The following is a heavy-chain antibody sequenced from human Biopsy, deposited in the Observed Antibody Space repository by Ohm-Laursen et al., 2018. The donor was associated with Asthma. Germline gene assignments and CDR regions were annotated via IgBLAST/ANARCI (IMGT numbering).Heavy chain of an antibody. CDR2: ISYDGSNK. CDR3: ARAGIAVAHFDY. V-gene: IGHV3-30-3*01. Sequence: SSLRLSCAALGFTFSSYAMHWVRQAPGKGLEWVAVISYDGSNKYYADSVKGRFTISRDNSKNTLYLQMNSLRAEDTAVYYCARAGIAVAHFDYWGQGTLVTVSS. J-gene: IGHJ4*02. D-gene: IGHD6-19*01. CDR1: GFTFSSYA.